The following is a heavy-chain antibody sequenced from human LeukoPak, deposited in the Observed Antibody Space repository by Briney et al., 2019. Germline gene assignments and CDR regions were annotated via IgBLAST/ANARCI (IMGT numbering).Heavy chain of an antibody. CDR2: VHYSGST. J-gene: IGHJ4*02. CDR3: ARHSSLQGYYFDY. CDR1: GDSISSYY. Sequence: SETLSLTCTVSGDSISSYYWSWIRQPPGKGLEWIVYVHYSGSTNYHPSLKSRVTISVDTYKNQFSLKLRSVTAADTAVHYCARHSSLQGYYFDYWGQGPLVPVSS. V-gene: IGHV4-59*08. D-gene: IGHD5-24*01.